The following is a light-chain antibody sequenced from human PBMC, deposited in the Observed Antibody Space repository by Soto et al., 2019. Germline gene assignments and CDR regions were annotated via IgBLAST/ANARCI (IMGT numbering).Light chain of an antibody. CDR1: QSVSTK. CDR2: GAS. V-gene: IGKV3D-15*01. J-gene: IGKJ5*01. CDR3: QQDDDWPPLT. Sequence: ETVMTQSPATLSVSPGERATLSCRASQSVSTKLAWYQQKPGQAPRLLIYGASTRATGIPARFSGSGSGTEFTLTVSSLQSEDFAVYYCQQDDDWPPLTFGQGTRLEIK.